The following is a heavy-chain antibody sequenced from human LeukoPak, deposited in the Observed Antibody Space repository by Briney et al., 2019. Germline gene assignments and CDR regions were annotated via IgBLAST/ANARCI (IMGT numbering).Heavy chain of an antibody. Sequence: PGESLKISCKGSGYSFTSYWIGWVRQLPGKGLEWMGIIYPGDSDTRYSPSFQGQVTISADKSISTAYLQWSSLKASDTAMYYCVAVLRFLEWLSVDYWGQGTLVTVSS. CDR2: IYPGDSDT. J-gene: IGHJ4*02. V-gene: IGHV5-51*01. CDR1: GYSFTSYW. D-gene: IGHD3-3*01. CDR3: VAVLRFLEWLSVDY.